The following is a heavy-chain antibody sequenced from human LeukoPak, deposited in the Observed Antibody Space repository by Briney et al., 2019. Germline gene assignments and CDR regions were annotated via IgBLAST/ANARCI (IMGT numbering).Heavy chain of an antibody. Sequence: GGSLRLSCAASGFTFSSYSMNWVRRAPGKGLEWVSSISSNSYIYYADSVKGRFTISRDNAKNSLYLQMNSLRAEDTAVYYCARSLGYDCFDYWGQGTLVTVSS. CDR3: ARSLGYDCFDY. D-gene: IGHD5-12*01. V-gene: IGHV3-21*01. CDR1: GFTFSSYS. CDR2: ISSNSYI. J-gene: IGHJ4*02.